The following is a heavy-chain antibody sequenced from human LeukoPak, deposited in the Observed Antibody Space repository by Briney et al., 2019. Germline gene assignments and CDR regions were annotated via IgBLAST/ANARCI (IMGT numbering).Heavy chain of an antibody. D-gene: IGHD2-15*01. J-gene: IGHJ4*02. Sequence: GGSLRLSCAASGFTFSSYAMGWVRQAPGKGLEWVSAISGSGGSTYYADSAKGRFTISRDNSKNTLYLQMNSLRAEDTAVYYCAKPGYCSGGSCYYFDYWGQGTLVTVSS. CDR3: AKPGYCSGGSCYYFDY. CDR1: GFTFSSYA. CDR2: ISGSGGST. V-gene: IGHV3-23*01.